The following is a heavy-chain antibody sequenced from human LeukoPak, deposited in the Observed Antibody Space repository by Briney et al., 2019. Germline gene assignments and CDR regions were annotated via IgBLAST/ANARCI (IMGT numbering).Heavy chain of an antibody. CDR3: ARGPHGYFDY. Sequence: GASVKVSCKASGYTFTSYGISWVRQAPGQGLEWMGWMNPNSGNTGYAQKFQGRVTMTRNTSISTAYMELSSLRSEDTAVYYCARGPHGYFDYWGQGTLVTVSS. CDR2: MNPNSGNT. J-gene: IGHJ4*02. CDR1: GYTFTSYG. V-gene: IGHV1-8*02.